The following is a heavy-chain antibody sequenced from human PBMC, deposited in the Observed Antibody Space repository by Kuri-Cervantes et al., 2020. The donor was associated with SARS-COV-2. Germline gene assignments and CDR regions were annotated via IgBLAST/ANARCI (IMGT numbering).Heavy chain of an antibody. V-gene: IGHV3-30*18. CDR3: AKDRFGVHDF. CDR2: ISDDGKKK. Sequence: GGSLRLSCTASGFNFSTTDMHWVRQTPGKGLEWVAVISDDGKKKKCVASGKGRFTISRDNSLNTLYLQVKSLKSEDTAMYYCAKDRFGVHDFWGQGTLVTVSS. CDR1: GFNFSTTD. J-gene: IGHJ4*02. D-gene: IGHD2-8*01.